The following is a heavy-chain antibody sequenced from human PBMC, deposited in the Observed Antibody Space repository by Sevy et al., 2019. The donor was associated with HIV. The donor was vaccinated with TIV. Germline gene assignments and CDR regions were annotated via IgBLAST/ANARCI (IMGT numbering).Heavy chain of an antibody. J-gene: IGHJ6*02. V-gene: IGHV3-7*01. CDR1: GFTFSSYW. CDR2: IKQDGSEK. D-gene: IGHD5-18*01. Sequence: GGSLSLSCAASGFTFSSYWMSWVRQAPGKGLEWVVNIKQDGSEKYYVDSVKGRFTISRDNAKNSLYLQMNSLRAEDTAVYYCARGGYSYGYVGYYYYGMDVWGQGTTVTVSS. CDR3: ARGGYSYGYVGYYYYGMDV.